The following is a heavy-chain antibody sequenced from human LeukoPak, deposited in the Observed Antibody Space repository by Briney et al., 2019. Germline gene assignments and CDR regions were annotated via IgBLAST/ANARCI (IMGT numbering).Heavy chain of an antibody. CDR2: IYPGDSDT. CDR3: ARHRSERRGWFDP. J-gene: IGHJ5*02. V-gene: IGHV5-51*01. D-gene: IGHD5-24*01. CDR1: GYSFTSYW. Sequence: GESLKISCMGSGYSFTSYWIGWVRQMPGKGLEWMGTIYPGDSDTRYSPSFQGQVTISADKSISTAYLQWSSLKASDTAMYYCARHRSERRGWFDPWGQGTLVTVSS.